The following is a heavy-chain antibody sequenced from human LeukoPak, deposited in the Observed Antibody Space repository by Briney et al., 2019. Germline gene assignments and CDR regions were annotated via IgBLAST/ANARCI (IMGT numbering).Heavy chain of an antibody. CDR1: GFTFSSHA. CDR2: ISGRDDRT. J-gene: IGHJ6*02. V-gene: IGHV3-23*01. Sequence: GSLRLSCSASGFTFSSHALSWVRQAPGQGLEWVSSISGRDDRTFHADFVRGRFTISRDNSKNTLYLQMNSLRAEDTAVYYCASTYMLLWFGEFHLMDVWGQGTTVTVSS. D-gene: IGHD3-10*01. CDR3: ASTYMLLWFGEFHLMDV.